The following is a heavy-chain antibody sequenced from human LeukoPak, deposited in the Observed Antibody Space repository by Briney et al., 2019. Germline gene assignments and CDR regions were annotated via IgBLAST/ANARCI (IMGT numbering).Heavy chain of an antibody. Sequence: GRSLRLSCAASGFTFSSYAMHWVRQAPGKGLEWVAVISYDGSNKYYADSVKGRFTISRDNSKNTLYLQMNSLRAEDTAVYYCARDGVRYSGYDTYYFDYWGQGTLVTVSS. CDR2: ISYDGSNK. V-gene: IGHV3-30*04. D-gene: IGHD5-12*01. CDR1: GFTFSSYA. J-gene: IGHJ4*02. CDR3: ARDGVRYSGYDTYYFDY.